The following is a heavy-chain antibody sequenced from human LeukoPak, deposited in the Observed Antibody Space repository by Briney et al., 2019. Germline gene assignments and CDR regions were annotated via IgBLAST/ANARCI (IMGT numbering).Heavy chain of an antibody. Sequence: SQTLSLTCAISGDSVSSNSAAWNWIRQSPSRGLEWLGRTYYRSKWYNDYAVSVKSRITINPDTPKNQFSLQLDSVTPEDTAVYYCCHSLSGRTGAFDIWGRGTVVTVSS. D-gene: IGHD2-21*01. CDR1: GDSVSSNSAA. CDR2: TYYRSKWYN. V-gene: IGHV6-1*01. CDR3: CHSLSGRTGAFDI. J-gene: IGHJ3*02.